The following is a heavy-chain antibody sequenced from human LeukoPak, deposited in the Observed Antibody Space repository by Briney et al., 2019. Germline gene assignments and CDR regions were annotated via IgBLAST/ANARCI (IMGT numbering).Heavy chain of an antibody. CDR2: IYYSGST. Sequence: SETLSLTCTVSGYSISSGYYWSWIRPPPGKGLEWIGYIYYSGSTNYNPSLKSRVTISVDTSKNQFSLKLSSVTAADTAVYYCARAKQGDCSSTSCYFGYYYYYMDVWGKGTTVTVSS. V-gene: IGHV4-61*01. CDR1: GYSISSGYY. J-gene: IGHJ6*03. CDR3: ARAKQGDCSSTSCYFGYYYYYMDV. D-gene: IGHD2-2*01.